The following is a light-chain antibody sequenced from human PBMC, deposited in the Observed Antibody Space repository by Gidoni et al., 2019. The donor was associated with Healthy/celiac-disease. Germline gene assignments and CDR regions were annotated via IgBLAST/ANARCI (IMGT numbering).Light chain of an antibody. CDR3: QKYNRYT. CDR2: KAS. CDR1: QSISSW. J-gene: IGKJ2*01. Sequence: DIQMTQSPSTLSASVGDRVTITCRASQSISSWLAWYQQKPGKAPKLLIYKASSLESGVPSRFSGSGSGTEFTLTISSLQPDDFATYYCQKYNRYTFGQXTKLEIK. V-gene: IGKV1-5*03.